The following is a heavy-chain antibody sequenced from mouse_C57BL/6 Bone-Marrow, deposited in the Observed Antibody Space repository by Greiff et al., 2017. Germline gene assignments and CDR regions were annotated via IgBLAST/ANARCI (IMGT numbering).Heavy chain of an antibody. CDR1: GYTFTSYG. V-gene: IGHV1-81*01. CDR3: ARDPVIYYYGSSWFAY. D-gene: IGHD1-1*01. CDR2: IYPRSGNT. Sequence: QVQLKQSGAELARPGASVKLSCKASGYTFTSYGISWVKQRTGQGLEWIGEIYPRSGNTYYNEKFKGKATLTADKSSSTAYMELRSLTSEDSAVYFCARDPVIYYYGSSWFAYWGQGTLVTVSA. J-gene: IGHJ3*01.